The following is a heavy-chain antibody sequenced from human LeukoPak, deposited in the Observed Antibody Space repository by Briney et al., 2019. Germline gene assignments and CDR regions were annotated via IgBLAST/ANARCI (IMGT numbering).Heavy chain of an antibody. Sequence: SETLSLTCTVSNYSISSAYYWGWIRQPPGKGLEWIGSIYHSGIVYYNPSLKSRVTISVDTSKNQFSLRLRSVTAADTAVYFCARGPYSYDSSGAFDIWGQGTMVTVSS. V-gene: IGHV4-38-2*02. J-gene: IGHJ3*02. CDR1: NYSISSAYY. CDR2: IYHSGIV. D-gene: IGHD3-22*01. CDR3: ARGPYSYDSSGAFDI.